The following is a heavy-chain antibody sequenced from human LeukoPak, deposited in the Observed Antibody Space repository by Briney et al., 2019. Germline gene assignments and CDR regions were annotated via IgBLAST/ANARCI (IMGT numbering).Heavy chain of an antibody. V-gene: IGHV4-30-4*01. CDR1: GGSISSGDYY. CDR3: ARHSGGLRWSPDAFDI. CDR2: IYYSGST. Sequence: SETLSLTCTVSGGSISSGDYYWSWIRQPPGKGLEWIGYIYYSGSTYYNPSLKSRVTISVDTSKNQFSLKLSSVTAADTAVYYCARHSGGLRWSPDAFDIWGQGTMVTVSS. J-gene: IGHJ3*02. D-gene: IGHD4-23*01.